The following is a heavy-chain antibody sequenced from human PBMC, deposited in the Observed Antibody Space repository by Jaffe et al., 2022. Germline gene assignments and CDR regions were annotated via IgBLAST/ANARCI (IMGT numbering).Heavy chain of an antibody. CDR1: GFTFSSYA. CDR2: ISGTTGST. D-gene: IGHD4-17*01. CDR3: AKDSHTTAPLN. Sequence: EVQLLESGGGLVQPGGSLRLSCAASGFTFSSYAMTWVRQAPGKGLEWVSAISGTTGSTYYADSVKGRFTISRDNSKNTLYLEMNGLRAEDTAVYYCAKDSHTTAPLNWGQGTLVTVSS. J-gene: IGHJ4*02. V-gene: IGHV3-23*01.